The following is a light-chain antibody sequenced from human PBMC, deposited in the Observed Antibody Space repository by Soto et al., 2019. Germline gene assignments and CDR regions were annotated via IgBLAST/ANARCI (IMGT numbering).Light chain of an antibody. V-gene: IGLV3-1*01. Sequence: SYELTQPPSVSVSPGQTASITCSGVKLGDKYACWYQQKPGQSPVLVIYQDSKRPSGIPERFSGSNSGNTATLTISGTQAMDEADYYCQAWNRSTGVFGTGTKLTVL. J-gene: IGLJ1*01. CDR2: QDS. CDR1: KLGDKY. CDR3: QAWNRSTGV.